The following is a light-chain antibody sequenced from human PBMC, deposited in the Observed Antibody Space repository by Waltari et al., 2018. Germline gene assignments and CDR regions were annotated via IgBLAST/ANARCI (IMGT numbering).Light chain of an antibody. V-gene: IGKV1-5*03. CDR2: KAS. J-gene: IGKJ2*01. CDR3: QQYNSDSHS. Sequence: DIQMTQSPSTLSASVGDSVTIPCRASQSISSWLAWYQQKPGKAPKLLIYKASSLESGVPSRFSGSGSGTEFTLTISSLLPEDFATYYCQQYNSDSHSFGQGTRLEIK. CDR1: QSISSW.